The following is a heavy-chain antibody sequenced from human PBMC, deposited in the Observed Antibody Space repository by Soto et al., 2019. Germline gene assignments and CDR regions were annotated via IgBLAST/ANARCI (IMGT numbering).Heavy chain of an antibody. CDR3: AKDLLPNTVTTCGS. J-gene: IGHJ5*02. D-gene: IGHD4-17*01. CDR1: GFTFDSHG. CDR2: ISSDGNNK. Sequence: QVQLVESGGGAGQPGRSLRLSCAASGFTFDSHGMHWVRQAPGKGLEWVAVISSDGNNKYYADSVKGRFTISRDNFNNLLYLQMSSLRAEDTAVYYCAKDLLPNTVTTCGSWGQGTLVTVSS. V-gene: IGHV3-30*18.